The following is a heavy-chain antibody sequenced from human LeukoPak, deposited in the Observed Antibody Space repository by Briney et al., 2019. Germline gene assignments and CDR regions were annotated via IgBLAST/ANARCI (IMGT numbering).Heavy chain of an antibody. D-gene: IGHD2-2*01. CDR2: ISTNGGST. Sequence: PGGSLRLSCAASGFTFSKNAMHWVRQAPGKGLEYVSAISTNGGSTYYANSVKGRFTISRDNSKNTLYLQMGSLRAEDMAVYYCAKPLFHCSSTSCYGDDAFDIWGQGTMVTVSS. V-gene: IGHV3-64*01. CDR3: AKPLFHCSSTSCYGDDAFDI. J-gene: IGHJ3*02. CDR1: GFTFSKNA.